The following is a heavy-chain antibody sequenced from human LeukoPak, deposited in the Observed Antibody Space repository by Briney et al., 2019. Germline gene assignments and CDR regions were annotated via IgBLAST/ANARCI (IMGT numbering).Heavy chain of an antibody. J-gene: IGHJ5*02. CDR2: MNPNSGNT. Sequence: ASVKVSCKASGYTFTSYDINWVRQATGQGLEWMGWMNPNSGNTGYAQKFQGRVTMTRNTSISTAYMELSSLRSEDTAVYYCARAGIGYCSGGSCYGENWFDPWGQGTMVTVSS. CDR1: GYTFTSYD. CDR3: ARAGIGYCSGGSCYGENWFDP. V-gene: IGHV1-8*01. D-gene: IGHD2-15*01.